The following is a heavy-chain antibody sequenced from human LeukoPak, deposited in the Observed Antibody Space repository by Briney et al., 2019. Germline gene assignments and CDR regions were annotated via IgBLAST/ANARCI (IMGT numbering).Heavy chain of an antibody. J-gene: IGHJ4*02. CDR2: INHSGST. Sequence: PSETLSLTCAVYGGSFSGYYWSWIRQPPGKGLEWIGEINHSGSTNYNPSLKSRVTISVDTSKNQFSLKLSSVTAADTAVYYCARGRLPAANTLFDYWGQGTLVTVSS. D-gene: IGHD2-2*01. CDR3: ARGRLPAANTLFDY. V-gene: IGHV4-34*01. CDR1: GGSFSGYY.